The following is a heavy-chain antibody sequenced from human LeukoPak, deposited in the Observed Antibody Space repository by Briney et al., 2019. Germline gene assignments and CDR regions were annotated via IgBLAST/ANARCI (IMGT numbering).Heavy chain of an antibody. Sequence: GGSLRLSCAASGFSFSSYAMSWVRQAPGKGLEWVSGISGIGGSTYYADSVKGRLTISRDNSKNTLYLQMNSLRAEDTDVYYCAKARGDDRTGYRLVFDYWGQGTLVTVSS. CDR1: GFSFSSYA. CDR2: ISGIGGST. J-gene: IGHJ4*02. D-gene: IGHD5-18*01. CDR3: AKARGDDRTGYRLVFDY. V-gene: IGHV3-23*01.